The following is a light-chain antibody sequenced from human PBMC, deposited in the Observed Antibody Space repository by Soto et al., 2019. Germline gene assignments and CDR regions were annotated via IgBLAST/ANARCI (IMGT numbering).Light chain of an antibody. CDR2: EVS. CDR3: SSYTSSSTRV. V-gene: IGLV2-14*01. J-gene: IGLJ3*02. CDR1: SSDVGGYNY. Sequence: QSALTQPASVSGSPGQSITISCTGTSSDVGGYNYVSWYQQHPGNAPKLMIYEVSNRPSGVSNRFSGSKSGNTASLTISGLQAEYEADYYCSSYTSSSTRVFGGGTKLTVL.